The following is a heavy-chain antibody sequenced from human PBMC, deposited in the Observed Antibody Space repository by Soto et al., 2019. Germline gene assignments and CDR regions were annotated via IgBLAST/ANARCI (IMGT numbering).Heavy chain of an antibody. CDR1: GGAFSGFS. Sequence: SETLSLTCAVKGGAFSGFSWTWIRQPPGKGLEWIGYIYYSGSTNYNPSLKSRVTISVDTSKNQFSLKLSSVTAADTAVYYCARDHRHYDILTGYYYYGMDVWGQGTTVTVSS. J-gene: IGHJ6*02. V-gene: IGHV4-59*01. CDR3: ARDHRHYDILTGYYYYGMDV. CDR2: IYYSGST. D-gene: IGHD3-9*01.